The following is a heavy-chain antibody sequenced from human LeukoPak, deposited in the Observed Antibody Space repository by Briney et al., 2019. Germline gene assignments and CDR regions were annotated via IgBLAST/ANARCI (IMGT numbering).Heavy chain of an antibody. J-gene: IGHJ4*02. V-gene: IGHV3-23*01. CDR1: GFIISNYA. D-gene: IGHD3-22*01. CDR2: ISGRDSGT. CDR3: AKEPTYYYDSSSYQPYCIDF. Sequence: GGSLRLSCAASGFIISNYAMNWVRQAPGQGVEWVSVISGRDSGTYYADSMKGRFTISRDNSKNTLYLQMNSLRAEDTAVYYCAKEPTYYYDSSSYQPYCIDFWGQGTLVTVSS.